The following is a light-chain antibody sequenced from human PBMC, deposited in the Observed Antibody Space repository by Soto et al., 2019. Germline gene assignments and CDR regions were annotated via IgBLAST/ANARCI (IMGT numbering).Light chain of an antibody. CDR1: SSNIGAGYD. CDR3: QSYDSSLSALYV. Sequence: QSVLTQPPSVSGAPGQRVTISCTGSSSNIGAGYDVHWYQQLPGTAPKLLIYGNSNRPSGVPDRSSGSMSGTSASLAITGLQAEDEADYYCQSYDSSLSALYVFGTGTKVTVL. V-gene: IGLV1-40*01. CDR2: GNS. J-gene: IGLJ1*01.